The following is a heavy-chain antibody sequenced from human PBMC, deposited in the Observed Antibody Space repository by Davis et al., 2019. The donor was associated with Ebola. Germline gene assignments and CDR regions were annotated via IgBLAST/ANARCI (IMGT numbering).Heavy chain of an antibody. CDR1: GGSISSSNW. J-gene: IGHJ4*02. D-gene: IGHD3-3*01. V-gene: IGHV4-4*02. CDR3: ARFWSGYHPDYYFDY. CDR2: IYHSGST. Sequence: SETLSLTCAVSGGSISSSNWWSWVRQPPGKGLEWIGEIYHSGSTNYNPSLKSRVTISVDKSKNQFSLKLSSVTAADTAVYYCARFWSGYHPDYYFDYWGQGTLVTVSS.